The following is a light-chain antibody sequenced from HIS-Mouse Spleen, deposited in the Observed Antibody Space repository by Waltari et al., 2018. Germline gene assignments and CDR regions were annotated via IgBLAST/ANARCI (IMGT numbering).Light chain of an antibody. CDR2: KAS. J-gene: IGKJ1*01. CDR1: QSISSW. Sequence: DIQMTQSPSTLSASVGDRVTITCRASQSISSWLAWYQQKPGKAPKLLIYKASSLESGVPLRVSGSGSGTEFTLTISSLQPDDFATYYCQQYNSYPTFGQGTKVEIK. CDR3: QQYNSYPT. V-gene: IGKV1-5*03.